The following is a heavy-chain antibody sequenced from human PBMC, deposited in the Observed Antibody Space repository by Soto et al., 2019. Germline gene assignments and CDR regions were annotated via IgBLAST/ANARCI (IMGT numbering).Heavy chain of an antibody. D-gene: IGHD2-15*01. Sequence: QVQLQESGPGLVKPSQTLSLTCTVSGGSINTGGYYWGWIRHLPGEGLEWIGHIFYTGTAYYNPSRRSRVTVSIDTSATQFSLHMYSVTAADTAMYYCARRLDDTPETFFNWFDPWGQGILVTVSS. J-gene: IGHJ5*02. CDR3: ARRLDDTPETFFNWFDP. CDR2: IFYTGTA. CDR1: GGSINTGGYY. V-gene: IGHV4-31*03.